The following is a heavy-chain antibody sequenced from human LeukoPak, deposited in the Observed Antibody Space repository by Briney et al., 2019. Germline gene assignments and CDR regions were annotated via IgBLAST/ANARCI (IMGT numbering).Heavy chain of an antibody. CDR3: AKDSYYDSSGYYGNYFDY. V-gene: IGHV3-30*18. J-gene: IGHJ4*02. D-gene: IGHD3-22*01. Sequence: GGSLRLSCAASGFTFSSYGMHWVRQAPGKGLEWVAVISYDGSNKYYADSVKGRFTISRDNSKNTLYLQMNSLRAEDTAVYYCAKDSYYDSSGYYGNYFDYWGQGTLVTVSS. CDR2: ISYDGSNK. CDR1: GFTFSSYG.